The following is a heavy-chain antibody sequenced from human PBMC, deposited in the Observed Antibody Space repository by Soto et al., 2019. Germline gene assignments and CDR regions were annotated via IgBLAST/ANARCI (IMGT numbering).Heavy chain of an antibody. CDR1: GFTFSSYS. Sequence: EVQLVESGGGLVKPGGSLRLSCAASGFTFSSYSMNWVRQAPGKGLEWVSSISSSSSYIYYADSVKGRFTISRDNAKNSLYLQMNSLRAEDTAVYYCARGKSCSGGSCYDYYYGMDVWGQGTTVTVSS. J-gene: IGHJ6*02. V-gene: IGHV3-21*01. D-gene: IGHD2-15*01. CDR2: ISSSSSYI. CDR3: ARGKSCSGGSCYDYYYGMDV.